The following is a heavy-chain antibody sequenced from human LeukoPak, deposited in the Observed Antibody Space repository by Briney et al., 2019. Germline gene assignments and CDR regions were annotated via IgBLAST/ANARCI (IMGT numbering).Heavy chain of an antibody. CDR3: ASGRDVDIVATMLGY. J-gene: IGHJ4*02. D-gene: IGHD5-12*01. V-gene: IGHV4-34*01. Sequence: PSETLSLTCAVYGGSFSGYYWSWIRQPPGKGLEWIGEINHSGSTNYNPSLKSRVTISVDTSKNQFSLKLSSVTAADTAVYYCASGRDVDIVATMLGYWGQGTLVTVSS. CDR1: GGSFSGYY. CDR2: INHSGST.